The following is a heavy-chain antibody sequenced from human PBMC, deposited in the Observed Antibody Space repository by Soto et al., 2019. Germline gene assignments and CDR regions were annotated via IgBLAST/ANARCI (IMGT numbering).Heavy chain of an antibody. D-gene: IGHD1-1*01. Sequence: QVQLVQSGAEVKKPGSSVKVSCKASGGTFSSYAISWVRQAPGQGLEWMGGIIPIFGTANYAQKFQGRVTITADESTSTAYMELSSLRSEDTAVYYCARGAYNEMLYYYYYGMDVWGQGTTVTVSS. CDR2: IIPIFGTA. CDR3: ARGAYNEMLYYYYYGMDV. J-gene: IGHJ6*02. V-gene: IGHV1-69*01. CDR1: GGTFSSYA.